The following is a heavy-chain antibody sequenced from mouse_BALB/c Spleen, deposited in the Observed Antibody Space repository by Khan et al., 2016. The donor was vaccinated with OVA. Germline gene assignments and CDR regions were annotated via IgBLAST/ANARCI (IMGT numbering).Heavy chain of an antibody. CDR1: GFSLSRYN. CDR2: IWGGGGT. J-gene: IGHJ4*01. CDR3: GRAYYRYDGYYAMDY. D-gene: IGHD2-14*01. V-gene: IGHV2-6-4*01. Sequence: QMQLEESGPGLVAPSQSLSITCTVSGFSLSRYNIHWVRQPPGKGLEWLGMIWGGGGTDYNSTLKSRLNISKDNSKSQVFLKMNSLQTDDTAMYYCGRAYYRYDGYYAMDYWGQGTSVTVSS.